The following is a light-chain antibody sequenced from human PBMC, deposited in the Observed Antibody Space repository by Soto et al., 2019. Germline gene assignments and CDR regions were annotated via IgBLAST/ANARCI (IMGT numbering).Light chain of an antibody. V-gene: IGLV2-23*02. Sequence: QSVLTQPASVSGSPGQSIAISCTGNSSGIGTFNLVSWYQQHPGRAPKLIIYEVNKRPSGISSRFSASKSGNTASLTISGLQADVEDDYYCYSFAGFNTRFGGGTKVTVL. CDR2: EVN. CDR1: SSGIGTFNL. J-gene: IGLJ2*01. CDR3: YSFAGFNTR.